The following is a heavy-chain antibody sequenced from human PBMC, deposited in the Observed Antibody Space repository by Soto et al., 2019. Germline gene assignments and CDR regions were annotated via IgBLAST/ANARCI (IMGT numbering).Heavy chain of an antibody. CDR2: IVVGSGNT. Sequence: SVKVSCKASGFTFTSSAVQWVRQARGQRLEWIGWIVVGSGNTNYAQKFQERVTITRDMSTSTAYMELSSLRSEDTAVYYCAAVPLGYYDSSGYYPDAFDIWGQGTMVTVS. V-gene: IGHV1-58*01. CDR1: GFTFTSSA. CDR3: AAVPLGYYDSSGYYPDAFDI. D-gene: IGHD3-22*01. J-gene: IGHJ3*02.